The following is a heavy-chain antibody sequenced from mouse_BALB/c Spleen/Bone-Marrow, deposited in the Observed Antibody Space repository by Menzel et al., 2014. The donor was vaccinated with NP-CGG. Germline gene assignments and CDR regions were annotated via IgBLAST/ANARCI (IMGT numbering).Heavy chain of an antibody. CDR2: IYPGSGST. D-gene: IGHD2-3*01. CDR1: GYTFTSYW. Sequence: LQQSGSELVRPGASVKLSCKASGYTFTSYWMHWVKQRHGQGLEWIGNIYPGSGSTNYDEKFKSKGTLTVDTSSSTAYMHLSSLTSEDSAVYYCTRGYYHYYYAMDYWGQGTSVTVSS. V-gene: IGHV1S22*01. CDR3: TRGYYHYYYAMDY. J-gene: IGHJ4*01.